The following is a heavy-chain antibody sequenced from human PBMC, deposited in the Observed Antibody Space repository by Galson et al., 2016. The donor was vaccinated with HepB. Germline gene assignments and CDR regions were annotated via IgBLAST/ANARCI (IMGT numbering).Heavy chain of an antibody. J-gene: IGHJ4*02. Sequence: SVKVSCKASGYTFTTYNIHWVRLAPGQGLEWMGIINPSGGSPNYAQKFQGRVTLTSDPSTSTVYMKLGSLRSDDTAVYYCTRGDGFWAGWTYWGQGTLVTVSS. CDR3: TRGDGFWAGWTY. CDR2: INPSGGSP. CDR1: GYTFTTYN. V-gene: IGHV1-46*03. D-gene: IGHD3/OR15-3a*01.